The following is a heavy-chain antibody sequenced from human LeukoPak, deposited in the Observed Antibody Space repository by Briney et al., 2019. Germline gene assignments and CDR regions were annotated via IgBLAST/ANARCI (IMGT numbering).Heavy chain of an antibody. D-gene: IGHD6-13*01. CDR3: ARDIAIAAAGTDYFDY. V-gene: IGHV3-7*01. Sequence: GKSLRLSCGASGFTFSRFGIHWVRQAPGKGLEWVANIKQDGSDTYYVDSVKGRFTISRDNAKNSLYLQMYSLRAEDTAVYYCARDIAIAAAGTDYFDYWGQGALVTVSS. CDR2: IKQDGSDT. J-gene: IGHJ4*02. CDR1: GFTFSRFG.